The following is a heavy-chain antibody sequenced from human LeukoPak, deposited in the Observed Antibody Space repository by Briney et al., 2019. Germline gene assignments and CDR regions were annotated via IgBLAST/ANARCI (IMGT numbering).Heavy chain of an antibody. CDR1: GYSFTTYW. Sequence: RGESLKISCKASGYSFTTYWIGWVRQMPGKGLEWMGIIYPGDSETRYSPSFQGQVTISANKSISTAYLQWNSLKASDTAVYFCARIPQGPTEWSAPDYWGQGTLVTVSS. CDR3: ARIPQGPTEWSAPDY. D-gene: IGHD3-3*01. CDR2: IYPGDSET. V-gene: IGHV5-51*01. J-gene: IGHJ4*02.